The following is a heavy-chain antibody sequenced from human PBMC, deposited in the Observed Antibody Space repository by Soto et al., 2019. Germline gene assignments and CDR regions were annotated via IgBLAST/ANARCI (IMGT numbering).Heavy chain of an antibody. D-gene: IGHD1-7*01. CDR2: TGGGGIGS. CDR3: AKAPSLELRGVAS. CDR1: GHNFGSYA. J-gene: IGHJ6*01. Sequence: GGSLRLSCVASGHNFGSYATMWVRQAPEKGLEWISTTGGGGIGSYYADSVKGRFTISRDNSKTTLYLQMNSLRAEDTGLYSRAKAPSLELRGVASWGQGTRVTVS. V-gene: IGHV3-23*01.